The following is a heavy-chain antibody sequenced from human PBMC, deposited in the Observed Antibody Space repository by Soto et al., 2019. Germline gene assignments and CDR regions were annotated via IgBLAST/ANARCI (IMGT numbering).Heavy chain of an antibody. V-gene: IGHV3-30-3*01. J-gene: IGHJ3*02. CDR2: ISYDGSNK. Sequence: GGSLRLSCASSGLTFSSYAMHWVRQAPGKGLEWVAVISYDGSNKYYADSVKGRFTISRDNYKNTLYLQMNSLRAEDTAVYYCASLITMIVIWGQGTMVTV. CDR3: ASLITMIVI. CDR1: GLTFSSYA. D-gene: IGHD3-22*01.